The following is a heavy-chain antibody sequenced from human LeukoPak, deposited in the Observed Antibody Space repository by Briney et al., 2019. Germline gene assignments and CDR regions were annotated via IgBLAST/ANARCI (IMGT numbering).Heavy chain of an antibody. V-gene: IGHV1-18*01. D-gene: IGHD3-10*01. J-gene: IGHJ4*02. CDR3: ARDHHPASYGSGSYCFDY. CDR2: SSAYNGNT. CDR1: GYTFTSYG. Sequence: ASVKVSCKASGYTFTSYGISWVRQAPGQGLEWMGWSSAYNGNTNYAQKLQGRVTMTTNTPTSTTYMELRSLRSDDTAVYYCARDHHPASYGSGSYCFDYWGQGTLVTVSS.